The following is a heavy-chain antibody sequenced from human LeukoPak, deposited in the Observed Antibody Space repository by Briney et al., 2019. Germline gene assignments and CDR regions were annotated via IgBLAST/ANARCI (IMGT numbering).Heavy chain of an antibody. CDR2: ISYDGSNK. J-gene: IGHJ6*03. D-gene: IGHD6-19*01. V-gene: IGHV3-30*04. CDR3: AKDFSAAYYYMDV. CDR1: GFTFSSYA. Sequence: GRSLRLSCAASGFTFSSYAMHWVRQAPGKGLEWVAVISYDGSNKYYADSVKGRFTISRDNSKNTLFLQMNSLRAEDTAVYYCAKDFSAAYYYMDVWGKGTTVTISS.